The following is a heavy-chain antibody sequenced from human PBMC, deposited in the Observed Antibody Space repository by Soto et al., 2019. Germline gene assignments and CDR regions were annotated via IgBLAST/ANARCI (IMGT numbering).Heavy chain of an antibody. CDR2: VSGSAGTT. Sequence: EVQLLESGGGLVQPGGSLRLSCEASGFTFSIYVMTWVRQAPGKGLEWVSAVSGSAGTTYYADSVKGRFSISRDNSKNTLYLQMNSLTADDTAVYYCARVQGTARTAFDVWGHGTMVTVSS. D-gene: IGHD6-6*01. CDR1: GFTFSIYV. CDR3: ARVQGTARTAFDV. V-gene: IGHV3-23*01. J-gene: IGHJ3*01.